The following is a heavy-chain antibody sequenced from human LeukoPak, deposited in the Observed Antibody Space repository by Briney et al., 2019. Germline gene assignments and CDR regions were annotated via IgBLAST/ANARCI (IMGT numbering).Heavy chain of an antibody. CDR2: ISYDGSNK. D-gene: IGHD4-17*01. J-gene: IGHJ4*02. CDR3: ARARDYGDPSIDY. Sequence: GRCLRLSCAASRVTFSSYAMHWVRQAPGKGLGWVEVISYDGSNKYYADSVKGRFTISRDNSKNTLYLQMNSLRAEDTAVYYCARARDYGDPSIDYWGQGTLVAVSS. CDR1: RVTFSSYA. V-gene: IGHV3-30*04.